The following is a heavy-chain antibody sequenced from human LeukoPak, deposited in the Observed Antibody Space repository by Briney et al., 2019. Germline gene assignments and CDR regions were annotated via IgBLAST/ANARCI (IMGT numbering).Heavy chain of an antibody. J-gene: IGHJ2*01. Sequence: SQTLSQTCTVSGGSISSGGYYWSWIRQHPGKGLEWIGYIYYSGSTYYNPSLKSRVTISVDTSKNQFSLKLSSVTAADTAVYYCARDGGYCSGGSCPPYWYFDLWGRGTLVTVSS. D-gene: IGHD2-15*01. CDR2: IYYSGST. CDR1: GGSISSGGYY. V-gene: IGHV4-31*03. CDR3: ARDGGYCSGGSCPPYWYFDL.